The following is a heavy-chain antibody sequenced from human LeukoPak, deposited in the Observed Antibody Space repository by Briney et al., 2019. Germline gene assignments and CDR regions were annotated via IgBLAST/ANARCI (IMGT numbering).Heavy chain of an antibody. CDR3: ARDFSGGVWFDP. Sequence: SETLSLTCTVSGGSVSSGSYYWSWIRQPPGKGLEWIGYIYYSGSTNYNPSLKSRVTISVDTSKNQFSLKLSSVTAADTAVYYCARDFSGGVWFDPWGQGTLVTVSS. D-gene: IGHD1-14*01. V-gene: IGHV4-61*01. J-gene: IGHJ5*02. CDR1: GGSVSSGSYY. CDR2: IYYSGST.